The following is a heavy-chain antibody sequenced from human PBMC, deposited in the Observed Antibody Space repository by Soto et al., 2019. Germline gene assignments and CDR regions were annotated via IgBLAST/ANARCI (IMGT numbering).Heavy chain of an antibody. CDR2: IYYSGST. J-gene: IGHJ4*02. V-gene: IGHV4-39*01. CDR1: GGSISSSSYY. Sequence: QLQLQESGPGLVKPSETLSLTCTVSGGSISSSSYYWGWIRQPPGKGLEWIGSIYYSGSTYYNPSLKSRVTISVDTSKNQFSLKLSSVTAADTAVYYCARLRPIDLFDYWGQGTLVTVSS. CDR3: ARLRPIDLFDY.